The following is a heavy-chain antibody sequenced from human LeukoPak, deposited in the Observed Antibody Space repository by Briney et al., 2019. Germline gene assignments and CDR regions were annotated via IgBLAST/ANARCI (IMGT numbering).Heavy chain of an antibody. CDR1: GFTFRSHG. V-gene: IGHV3-48*01. J-gene: IGHJ4*02. Sequence: GGSLRLSCVASGFTFRSHGMNWVRQAPGKGLEWLSHINAGSDSIFYAESVKGRFTISRDNARNSLYLQMNSLRAEDTAVYYCARDRGPRTGFMVREAYDYWGQGTLVTVSS. CDR3: ARDRGPRTGFMVREAYDY. D-gene: IGHD3-10*01. CDR2: INAGSDSI.